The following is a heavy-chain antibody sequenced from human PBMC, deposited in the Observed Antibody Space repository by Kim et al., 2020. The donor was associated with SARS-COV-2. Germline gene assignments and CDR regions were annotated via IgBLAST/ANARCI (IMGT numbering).Heavy chain of an antibody. CDR3: ARRSRGLGGFDY. CDR2: INSGGDDT. Sequence: GGYLRLSCAASGFTFTTYSMSWVRQAPGEGLEWISSINSGGDDTYYADSVKGRFTISRDNSRNTVFLQMNGLRAEDTAVYYCARRSRGLGGFDYWGQGTLVTVSS. J-gene: IGHJ4*02. D-gene: IGHD3-10*01. V-gene: IGHV3-23*01. CDR1: GFTFTTYS.